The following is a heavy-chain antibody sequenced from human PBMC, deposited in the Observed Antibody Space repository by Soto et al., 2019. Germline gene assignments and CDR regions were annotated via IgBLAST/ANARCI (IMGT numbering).Heavy chain of an antibody. Sequence: AWGSLLLSCASSVFTFSIYAMDWVRQAPGKGLEWVPVLSGSGGSTYYADSVNGRFTISRDNSKNTLYLQMNSLRAEDTAVYYCAKGYGSGRYRYYFDYLGQGSLGTVS. CDR2: LSGSGGST. CDR1: VFTFSIYA. V-gene: IGHV3-23*01. D-gene: IGHD3-10*01. CDR3: AKGYGSGRYRYYFDY. J-gene: IGHJ4*02.